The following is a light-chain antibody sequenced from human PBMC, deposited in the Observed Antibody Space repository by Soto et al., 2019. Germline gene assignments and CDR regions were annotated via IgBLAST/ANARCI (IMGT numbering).Light chain of an antibody. CDR2: GNS. Sequence: QSVLTQPPSVSGASGQRVTISCTGSSSNIGAGYDVHWYQQLPGTAPKLLIYGNSNRPSGVPDRFSGSKSGTSASLAITGLQAEDEADYYCQSYDSSLSGSKFGGGTQLTVL. CDR3: QSYDSSLSGSK. V-gene: IGLV1-40*01. CDR1: SSNIGAGYD. J-gene: IGLJ2*01.